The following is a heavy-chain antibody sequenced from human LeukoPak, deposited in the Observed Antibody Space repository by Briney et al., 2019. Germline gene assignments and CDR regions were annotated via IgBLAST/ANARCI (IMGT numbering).Heavy chain of an antibody. CDR3: AREDVVLVDAVRYQYYGMDV. CDR1: GYNFISYY. V-gene: IGHV1-46*01. D-gene: IGHD2-8*01. CDR2: INPSGGST. J-gene: IGHJ6*02. Sequence: ASVKVSCKASGYNFISYYMHWVRQAPGQGLEWMGIINPSGGSTSYAQKFQDRVTMTRDTSTSTVYMELSSLKSEDTAVYYCAREDVVLVDAVRYQYYGMDVWGQGTTVTVSS.